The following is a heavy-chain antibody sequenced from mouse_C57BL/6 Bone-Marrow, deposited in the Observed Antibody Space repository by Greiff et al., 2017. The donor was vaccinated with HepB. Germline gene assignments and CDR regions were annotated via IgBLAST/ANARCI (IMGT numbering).Heavy chain of an antibody. J-gene: IGHJ2*01. CDR3: ARRAYGSSLDY. CDR1: GYTFTSYW. Sequence: QVQLQQPGAELVMPGASVKLSFKASGYTFTSYWMHWVKQRPGQGLEWIGEIDPSDSYTNYNQKFKGKSTLTVDKSSSTAYMQLSSLTSEDSAVYYCARRAYGSSLDYWGQGTTLTVSS. D-gene: IGHD1-1*01. V-gene: IGHV1-69*01. CDR2: IDPSDSYT.